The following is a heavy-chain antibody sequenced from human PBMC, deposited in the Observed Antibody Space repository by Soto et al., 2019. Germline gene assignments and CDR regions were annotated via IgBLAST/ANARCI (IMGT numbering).Heavy chain of an antibody. D-gene: IGHD3-10*01. CDR3: ARAMVRGVYGMDV. CDR1: GFTFSSYE. J-gene: IGHJ6*02. Sequence: EVQLVESGGGLVQPGGSLRLSCAASGFTFSSYEMNWVRQAAGKGLEWVSYISSSGSTIYYAASVKGRSTISRDNAKHSLYLQMNSLRAEDTAVYYCARAMVRGVYGMDVWGQGTTVTVSS. V-gene: IGHV3-48*03. CDR2: ISSSGSTI.